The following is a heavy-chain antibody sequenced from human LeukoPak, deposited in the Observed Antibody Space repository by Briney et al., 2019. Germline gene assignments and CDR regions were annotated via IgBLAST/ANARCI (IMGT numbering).Heavy chain of an antibody. Sequence: GGSLTLSCAASGFTFSSYGMHWVRQAPGKGREWVAFIRHDGSNKYYADPVKGRFTISRDNSKNTLFLQMNSLRAEDTAVYYCAKGSKEVLFTRDHHMDDWGRGPTVTISS. J-gene: IGHJ6*03. CDR2: IRHDGSNK. CDR3: AKGSKEVLFTRDHHMDD. V-gene: IGHV3-30*02. CDR1: GFTFSSYG. D-gene: IGHD3-3*01.